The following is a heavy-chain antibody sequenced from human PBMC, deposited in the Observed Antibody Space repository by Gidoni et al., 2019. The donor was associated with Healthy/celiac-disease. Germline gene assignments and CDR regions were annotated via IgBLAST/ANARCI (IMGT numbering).Heavy chain of an antibody. Sequence: QVQLVESGGGVVQPGRSLRLSCAASGFTFSSYGMPWVRQAPGKGLEWVAVISYDGSNKYYADSVKGRFTISRDNSKNTLYLQMNSLRAEDTAVYYCANVPLDCGGDCFKGDYWGQGTLVTVSS. J-gene: IGHJ4*02. CDR2: ISYDGSNK. D-gene: IGHD2-21*01. CDR1: GFTFSSYG. CDR3: ANVPLDCGGDCFKGDY. V-gene: IGHV3-30*18.